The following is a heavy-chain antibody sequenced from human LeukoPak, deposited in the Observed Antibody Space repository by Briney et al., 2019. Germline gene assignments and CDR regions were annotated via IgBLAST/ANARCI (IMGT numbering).Heavy chain of an antibody. V-gene: IGHV4-39*07. J-gene: IGHJ5*02. CDR1: GGSISSSSYY. D-gene: IGHD4-17*01. CDR2: IYYSGST. CDR3: ARDTPSYGDYGHNWFDP. Sequence: SETLSLTCTVSGGSISSSSYYWGWIRQPPGKGLEWIGSIYYSGSTYYNPPLKSRVTISVDTSKNQFSLKLSSVTAADTAVYYCARDTPSYGDYGHNWFDPWGQGTLVTVSS.